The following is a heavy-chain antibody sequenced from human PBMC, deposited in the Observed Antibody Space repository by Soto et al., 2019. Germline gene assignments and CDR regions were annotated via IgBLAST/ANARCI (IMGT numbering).Heavy chain of an antibody. CDR1: GYTFTSYA. CDR2: INADNGNT. CDR3: ARKYYDFWSGYYRDYGMDV. V-gene: IGHV1-3*01. D-gene: IGHD3-3*01. Sequence: ASVKVSCKASGYTFTSYAMHWVRQAPGQRLEWMGWINADNGNTKYSQKFQGRVTITRDTSASTAYMELSSLRSEDTAVYYCARKYYDFWSGYYRDYGMDVWGQGTTVTVSS. J-gene: IGHJ6*02.